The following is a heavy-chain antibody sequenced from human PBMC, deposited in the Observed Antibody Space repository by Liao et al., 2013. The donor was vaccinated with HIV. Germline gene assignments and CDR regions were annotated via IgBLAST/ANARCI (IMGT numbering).Heavy chain of an antibody. CDR2: IYYAGST. D-gene: IGHD6-6*01. J-gene: IGHJ4*02. CDR3: ARRPGSSSPLH. CDR1: GASISDSDYY. V-gene: IGHV4-39*07. Sequence: QLQELGPGLVKPSETLSLTCTVSGASISDSDYYWGWIRQPPGQGLQWIGIIYYAGSTYYNPSLKSRVTISVDTSKNQFSLKLNSVTAADTAVYYCARRPGSSSPLHWGQGTLVTVSS.